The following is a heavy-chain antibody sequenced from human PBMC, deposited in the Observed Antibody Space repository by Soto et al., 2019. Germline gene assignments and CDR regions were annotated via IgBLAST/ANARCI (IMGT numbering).Heavy chain of an antibody. CDR2: IIPLFGIT. D-gene: IGHD2-2*01. CDR1: GGIFNRYS. CDR3: ATFYGGDCTTTTCYGDFDY. V-gene: IGHV1-69*02. J-gene: IGHJ4*02. Sequence: QVQLVQSGAEVKKPGSSVKVSCKASGGIFNRYSVSWVRQAPGQGLEWMGRIIPLFGITNYAKKFQGRVMITADKSKNTAYMEVNGLRSEDTALYYCATFYGGDCTTTTCYGDFDYWGQGTLVTVTS.